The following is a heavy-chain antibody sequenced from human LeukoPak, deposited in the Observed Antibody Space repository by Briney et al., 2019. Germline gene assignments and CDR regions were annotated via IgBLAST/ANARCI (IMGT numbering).Heavy chain of an antibody. D-gene: IGHD6-19*01. CDR3: VRDGRSGWHFDH. CDR2: ISWNSGSI. V-gene: IGHV3-9*01. Sequence: GGSLRLSCAASGFTFDDYAMHWVRQAPGKGLEWVSGISWNSGSIGYADSVKGRFTISRDNAKNSLYLQMSSLRAEDTAVYYCVRDGRSGWHFDHWGQGTRVTVSS. CDR1: GFTFDDYA. J-gene: IGHJ4*02.